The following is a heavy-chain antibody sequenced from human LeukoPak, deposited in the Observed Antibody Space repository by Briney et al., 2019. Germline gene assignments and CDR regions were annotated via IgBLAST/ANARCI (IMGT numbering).Heavy chain of an antibody. V-gene: IGHV3-21*01. CDR2: ISSSSSYI. J-gene: IGHJ4*02. CDR1: GFTLSSYD. D-gene: IGHD3-10*01. Sequence: GGSLRLSCEVSGFTLSSYDMNSVRQAPGKGLEWVSSISSSSSYIYYADSVKGRFTISRDNAKNSLYLQMNSLRAEDTAVYYCARLYYYGSGSYYWGQGTLVTVSS. CDR3: ARLYYYGSGSYY.